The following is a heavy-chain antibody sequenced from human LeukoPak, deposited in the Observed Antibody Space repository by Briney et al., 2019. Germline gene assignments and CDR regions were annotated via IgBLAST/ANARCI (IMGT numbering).Heavy chain of an antibody. Sequence: SETLSLTCAVYGGSFSGYYWSWIRQPPGKGLEWIGEINHSGSTNYNPSLKSRVTRSVDTSKNQFSLKLSSVTAADTAVYYCARNLRYCSSTSCSWGLYYYYYMDVWGKGTTVTVSS. D-gene: IGHD2-2*01. CDR1: GGSFSGYY. CDR2: INHSGST. J-gene: IGHJ6*03. V-gene: IGHV4-34*01. CDR3: ARNLRYCSSTSCSWGLYYYYYMDV.